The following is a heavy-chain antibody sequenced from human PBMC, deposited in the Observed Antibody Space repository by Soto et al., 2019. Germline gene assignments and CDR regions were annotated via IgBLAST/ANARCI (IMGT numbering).Heavy chain of an antibody. J-gene: IGHJ4*02. Sequence: SETLSLTCAVSGGSISSGGYSWSWIRQPPGKGLEWIGYIYHSGSTYYNPSLKSRVTISVDRSKNQVSLRVRSVTVAETAMYYCVRVVEAATRHTDFDSWGQGIVVTVSS. CDR1: GGSISSGGYS. V-gene: IGHV4-30-2*01. CDR2: IYHSGST. CDR3: VRVVEAATRHTDFDS. D-gene: IGHD2-15*01.